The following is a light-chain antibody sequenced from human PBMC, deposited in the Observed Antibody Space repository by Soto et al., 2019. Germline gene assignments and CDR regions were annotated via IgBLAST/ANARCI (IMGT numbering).Light chain of an antibody. CDR2: TAS. J-gene: IGKJ1*01. CDR3: QKYDRVPWP. V-gene: IGKV1-27*01. CDR1: QGISQY. Sequence: DIQMTQSPSSLSASVGDTVTITCRASQGISQYLAWYQQRPGKVPKLLIHTASILQSGVSSRFSASGSGKDFTLTLSSLQPEDVETYYCQKYDRVPWPFGRGTKVEIK.